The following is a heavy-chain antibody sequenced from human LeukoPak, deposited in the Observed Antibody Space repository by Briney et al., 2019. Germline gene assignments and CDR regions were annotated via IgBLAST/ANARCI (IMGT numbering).Heavy chain of an antibody. CDR1: GYTFTSYA. J-gene: IGHJ4*02. CDR3: AREVGIRGRFDY. CDR2: INAGNGNT. D-gene: IGHD1-26*01. V-gene: IGHV1-3*01. Sequence: ASVKVSCKASGYTFTSYAMHWVRQAPGQRLEWMGWINAGNGNTKYSQKFQGRVTITRDTSASTAYMELSSLRSEDTAVYYCAREVGIRGRFDYWGRGTPVTVSS.